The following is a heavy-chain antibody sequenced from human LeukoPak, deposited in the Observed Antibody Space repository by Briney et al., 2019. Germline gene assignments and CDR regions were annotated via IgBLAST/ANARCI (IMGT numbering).Heavy chain of an antibody. CDR2: MSGTDTTR. V-gene: IGHV3-48*03. CDR1: RFAFSAYE. D-gene: IGHD3-22*01. J-gene: IGHJ4*02. Sequence: PGGSLRLSCVASRFAFSAYEMNWVRQAPGKGLEWVAYMSGTDTTRYYADSVRGRFTISRDNAKNSLYLQMSSLRVEDTALYYCTTLGYHLDSWGQGTPVTVSS. CDR3: TTLGYHLDS.